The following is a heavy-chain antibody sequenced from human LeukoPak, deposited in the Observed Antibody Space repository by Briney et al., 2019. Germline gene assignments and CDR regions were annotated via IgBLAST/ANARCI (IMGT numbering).Heavy chain of an antibody. CDR3: ARVLSVRYNWNYQRAESDY. CDR2: INHSGST. J-gene: IGHJ4*02. CDR1: GGSFSGYY. V-gene: IGHV4-34*01. Sequence: SETLSLTCAVYGGSFSGYYWSWIRQPPGKGLEWIGEINHSGSTNYNPSLKSRVTISVDTSKNQFSLKLSSVTAADTAVYYCARVLSVRYNWNYQRAESDYWGQGTLVTVSS. D-gene: IGHD1-7*01.